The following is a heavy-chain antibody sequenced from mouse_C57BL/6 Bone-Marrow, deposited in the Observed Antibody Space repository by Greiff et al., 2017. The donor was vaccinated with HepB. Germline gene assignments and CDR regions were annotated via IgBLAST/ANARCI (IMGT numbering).Heavy chain of an antibody. CDR3: ARERNWDYAMDY. D-gene: IGHD4-1*01. J-gene: IGHJ4*01. CDR1: GYSITSDY. V-gene: IGHV3-8*01. CDR2: ISSSGST. Sequence: EVQLVESGPGLAKPSQTLSLTCSASGYSITSDYWNWIRKFPGNKLEYMGYISSSGSTYYNQYLKSRNTITRDTSKNQYYLQLNSVTTEDTATYYCARERNWDYAMDYGGQGTSVTVSA.